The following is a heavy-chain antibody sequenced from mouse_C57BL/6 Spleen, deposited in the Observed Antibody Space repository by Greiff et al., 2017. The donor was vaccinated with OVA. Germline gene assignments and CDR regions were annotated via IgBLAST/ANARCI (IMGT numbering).Heavy chain of an antibody. J-gene: IGHJ3*01. D-gene: IGHD2-4*01. CDR1: GFTFSDYG. CDR2: ISSGSSTI. V-gene: IGHV5-17*01. Sequence: EVHLVESGGGLVKPGGSLKLSCAASGFTFSDYGMHWVRQAPEKGLEWVAYISSGSSTIYYADTVKGRFTISRDNAKNTLFLQMTSLRSEDTAMYYCASLYDYDVFAYWGQGTLVTVSA. CDR3: ASLYDYDVFAY.